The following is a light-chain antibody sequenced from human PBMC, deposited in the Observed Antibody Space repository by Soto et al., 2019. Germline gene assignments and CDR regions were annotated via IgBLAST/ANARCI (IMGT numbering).Light chain of an antibody. CDR1: KSIDTF. J-gene: IGKJ5*01. CDR2: DAS. Sequence: DIQMTQSPSSLSASVEDRVTIACRASKSIDTFLNWYQQKPGRAPKLLIYDASNLEAGVPSRFRGSGSGTDFTFTISRLQPEDIATYYCQQYENLPTFGQGTRLEIK. V-gene: IGKV1-33*01. CDR3: QQYENLPT.